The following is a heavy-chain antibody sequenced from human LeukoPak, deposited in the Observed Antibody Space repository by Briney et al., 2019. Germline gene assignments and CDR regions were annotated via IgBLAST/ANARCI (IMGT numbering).Heavy chain of an antibody. J-gene: IGHJ3*02. V-gene: IGHV4-39*07. CDR2: IYHSGST. Sequence: SETLSLTCTVSGGSISSSSYYWGWIRQPPGKGLEWIGEIYHSGSTNYNPSLKSRVTISVDKSKNQFSLKLSSVTAADTAVYYCASSGGRGYDAFDIWGQGTMVTVSS. D-gene: IGHD2-15*01. CDR3: ASSGGRGYDAFDI. CDR1: GGSISSSSYY.